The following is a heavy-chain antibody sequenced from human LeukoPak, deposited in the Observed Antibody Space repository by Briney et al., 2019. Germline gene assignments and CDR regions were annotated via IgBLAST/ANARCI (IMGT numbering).Heavy chain of an antibody. D-gene: IGHD4-11*01. CDR2: INPSGGST. Sequence: ASVKVSCKASGYTFSSYYIHCVRQAPGQGLEWMGIINPSGGSTSYAQKFQGRVTMTRDTSTSTVYMELSSLRSEDTAVYYCARVLDYNRPPDYWGQGTLVTVSS. CDR1: GYTFSSYY. CDR3: ARVLDYNRPPDY. J-gene: IGHJ4*02. V-gene: IGHV1-46*01.